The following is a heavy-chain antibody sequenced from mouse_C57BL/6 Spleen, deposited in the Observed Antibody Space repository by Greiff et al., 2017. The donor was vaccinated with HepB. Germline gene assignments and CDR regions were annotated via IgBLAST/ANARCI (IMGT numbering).Heavy chain of an antibody. V-gene: IGHV1-18*01. CDR3: AREGYYGSSYDIGSLDY. CDR1: GYTFTDYN. CDR2: INPNNGGT. J-gene: IGHJ4*01. D-gene: IGHD1-1*01. Sequence: EVKLQESGPELVKPGASVKIPCKASGYTFTDYNMDWVKQSHGKSLEWIGDINPNNGGTIYNQKFKGKATLTVDKSSSTAYMELRSLTSEDTAVYYCAREGYYGSSYDIGSLDYWGQGTSVTVSS.